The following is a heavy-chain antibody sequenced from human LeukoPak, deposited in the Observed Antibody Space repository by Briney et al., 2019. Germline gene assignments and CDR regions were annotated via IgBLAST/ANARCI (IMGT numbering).Heavy chain of an antibody. CDR3: ARGYRGYNGY. D-gene: IGHD5-12*01. V-gene: IGHV3-48*03. J-gene: IGHJ4*02. Sequence: GGSLRLSCAASGFTFSSYEMNWVRQAPGKGLEWVSYISFSGGTIYYADSVKGRFTISRDNAKNSLYLQMNSLRAEDTAVYYCARGYRGYNGYWGQGTLVTVSS. CDR1: GFTFSSYE. CDR2: ISFSGGTI.